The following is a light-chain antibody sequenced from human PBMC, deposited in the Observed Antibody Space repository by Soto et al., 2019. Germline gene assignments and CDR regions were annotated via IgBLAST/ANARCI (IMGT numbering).Light chain of an antibody. Sequence: DIQMTQSPSTLSASVGDRVTITCRASQSINDWLAWYQQKPGKAPKLLIYDASSLEGGVPSRFSGSGSGTEFTLTINSLQPDDFATYYCQQYNGYSTFGQGTKVDIK. J-gene: IGKJ1*01. CDR3: QQYNGYST. CDR2: DAS. V-gene: IGKV1-5*01. CDR1: QSINDW.